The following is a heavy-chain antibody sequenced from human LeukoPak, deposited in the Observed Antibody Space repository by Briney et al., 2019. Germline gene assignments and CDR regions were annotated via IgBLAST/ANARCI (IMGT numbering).Heavy chain of an antibody. J-gene: IGHJ6*02. V-gene: IGHV1-18*01. CDR2: ISAYNGNT. CDR3: ARWGPTVTNYYYYGMDV. CDR1: GYTFTSYG. Sequence: ASVKVSCKASGYTFTSYGISWVRQAPGQGLEWMGWISAYNGNTNYAQKLQGRVTMTTDTSTSTAHMELRSLRSDDTAVYYCARWGPTVTNYYYYGMDVWGQGTTVTVSS. D-gene: IGHD4-17*01.